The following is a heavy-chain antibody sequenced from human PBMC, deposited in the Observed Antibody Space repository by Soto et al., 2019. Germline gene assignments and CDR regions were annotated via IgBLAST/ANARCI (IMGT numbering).Heavy chain of an antibody. Sequence: QVQVVQSGAEVKKPGASVKVSCKASGYTFTSYGISWVRQAPGQGLEWMGWISAYSDNTNYAQKLQGRITMTTDPPTKSAYLKLRSLRSDDTAGYYCARDGYYQRDYWGQGTMVTVCS. CDR1: GYTFTSYG. D-gene: IGHD3-3*01. V-gene: IGHV1-18*04. CDR2: ISAYSDNT. CDR3: ARDGYYQRDY. J-gene: IGHJ4*02.